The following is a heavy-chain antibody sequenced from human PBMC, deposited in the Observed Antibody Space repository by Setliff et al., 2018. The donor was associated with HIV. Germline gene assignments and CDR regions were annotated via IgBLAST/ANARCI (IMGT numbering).Heavy chain of an antibody. CDR1: NYTFTNYA. J-gene: IGHJ4*02. D-gene: IGHD4-4*01. CDR3: AIVGLSAVPFPTVY. CDR2: ISAYDGDT. Sequence: ASVKVSCKASNYTFTNYAITWVRQAPGQRPEWMGWISAYDGDTKYAQKFHNRLSMTADSSTTTAYMDLRGLTSDDTGVYYCAIVGLSAVPFPTVYWGQGTLVTVSS. V-gene: IGHV1-18*01.